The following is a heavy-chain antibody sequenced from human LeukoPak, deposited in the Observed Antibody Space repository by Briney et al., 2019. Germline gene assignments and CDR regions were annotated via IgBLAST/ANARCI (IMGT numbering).Heavy chain of an antibody. CDR1: GFTFSDYG. J-gene: IGHJ4*02. CDR3: GRDLRSGYFDY. Sequence: GRSLRLSCAASGFTFSDYGIHWVRQAPGKGLEWVAIIWSDGSNKYYADHVKGRFTISRDDSKNTVHLQMNSLRAEDTALYFCGRDLRSGYFDYLGQGTLVTVSS. V-gene: IGHV3-33*01. D-gene: IGHD4-17*01. CDR2: IWSDGSNK.